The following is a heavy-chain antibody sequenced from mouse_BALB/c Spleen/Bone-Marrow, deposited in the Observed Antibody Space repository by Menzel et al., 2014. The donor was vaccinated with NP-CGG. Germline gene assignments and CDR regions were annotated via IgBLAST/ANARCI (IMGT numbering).Heavy chain of an antibody. D-gene: IGHD2-10*02. CDR1: GYPFSSYW. Sequence: QVQLQQSGAELVRPGSSVKISCKASGYPFSSYWMSWVKQRPGQGLEWIGQIYPGDGETNYNGKFKGNATLTADKSSSTAYMQLISLTYEDSAVYFCARKYGDYWGQGTTLTVSS. V-gene: IGHV1-80*01. J-gene: IGHJ2*01. CDR3: ARKYGDY. CDR2: IYPGDGET.